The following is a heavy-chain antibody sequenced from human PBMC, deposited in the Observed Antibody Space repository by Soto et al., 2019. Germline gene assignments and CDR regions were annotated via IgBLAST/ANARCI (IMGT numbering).Heavy chain of an antibody. J-gene: IGHJ2*01. Sequence: QVQLQESGPGLVKPSETLSLTCTVSGGSISSYYWSWIRQPPGKGLEWIGYIYYSGSTNYNPSLKRRVTISVDTSKNQFSLKLSSVTAADTAVYYCASNQGYCISTSCYASWYFDLWGRGTLVTVSS. CDR2: IYYSGST. CDR3: ASNQGYCISTSCYASWYFDL. D-gene: IGHD2-2*01. CDR1: GGSISSYY. V-gene: IGHV4-59*01.